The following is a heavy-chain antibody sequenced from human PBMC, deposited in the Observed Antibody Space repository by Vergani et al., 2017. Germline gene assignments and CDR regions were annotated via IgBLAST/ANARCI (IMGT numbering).Heavy chain of an antibody. Sequence: QVQLQESGPGLVKPSQTLSLTCTVSGGSISSGSYYWSWIRQPAGKGLEWIGRIYTSGSTNYNPSLKSRVTISVDTSKNQFSLKLSSVTAADTAVYYSARDLWIYGDYGQHWFDPWGQGTLVTVSS. D-gene: IGHD4-17*01. V-gene: IGHV4-61*02. CDR3: ARDLWIYGDYGQHWFDP. CDR2: IYTSGST. J-gene: IGHJ5*02. CDR1: GGSISSGSYY.